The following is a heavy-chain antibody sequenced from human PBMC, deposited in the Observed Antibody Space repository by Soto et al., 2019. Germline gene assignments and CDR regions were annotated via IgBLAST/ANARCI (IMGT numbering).Heavy chain of an antibody. CDR1: VYTFTSYA. J-gene: IGHJ6*02. CDR2: INAGNGNT. CDR3: ARRAGTFYYGMDV. D-gene: IGHD6-19*01. Sequence: ASVKVSCKASVYTFTSYAMHWVLQAPGQRLEWMGWINAGNGNTKYSQKFQGQVTISADKSISTAYLQWSSLKASDTAMYYCARRAGTFYYGMDVWGQGTTVTVSS. V-gene: IGHV1-3*01.